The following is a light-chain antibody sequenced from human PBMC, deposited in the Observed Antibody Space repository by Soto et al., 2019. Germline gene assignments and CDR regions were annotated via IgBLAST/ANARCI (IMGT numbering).Light chain of an antibody. CDR1: QSVSSSY. CDR3: QQYGSSPRT. CDR2: GAA. V-gene: IGKV3-20*01. Sequence: EIVLTQSPGTLSLSPGERATLSCRASQSVSSSYLAWYQQKPGQAPRLLIYGAASRATGIPDRFSGSGSGTDFTLTISRLEPEDLAVYYCQQYGSSPRTFVQGTKVESK. J-gene: IGKJ1*01.